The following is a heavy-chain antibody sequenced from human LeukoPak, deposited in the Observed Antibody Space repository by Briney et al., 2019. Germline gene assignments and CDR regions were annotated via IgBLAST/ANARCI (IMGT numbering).Heavy chain of an antibody. D-gene: IGHD3-16*01. CDR2: VRNDGTNK. Sequence: GGSLRLSCAASGFTFSSYGMHWVRQAPGKGLEWVAFVRNDGTNKHYADSVKGRFTISRDSSKNTLYLQMNSLRAEDTAVYYCARHRGISTRDFEYWGQGTLVTVSS. V-gene: IGHV3-30*02. J-gene: IGHJ4*02. CDR1: GFTFSSYG. CDR3: ARHRGISTRDFEY.